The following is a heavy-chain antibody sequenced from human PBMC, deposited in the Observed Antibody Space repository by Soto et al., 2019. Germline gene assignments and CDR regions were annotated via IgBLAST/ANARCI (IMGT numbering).Heavy chain of an antibody. J-gene: IGHJ6*02. V-gene: IGHV1-46*01. CDR3: ARDGSNYERDYYGMDA. CDR2: INPSGGST. CDR1: GYTFTSYY. Sequence: ASVKVSCKASGYTFTSYYMHWVRQAPGQGLEWMGIINPSGGSTSYAQKFQGRVTMTRDTSTSTVYMELSSLRSEDTAVYYCARDGSNYERDYYGMDAWGQGTTVTVSS. D-gene: IGHD4-4*01.